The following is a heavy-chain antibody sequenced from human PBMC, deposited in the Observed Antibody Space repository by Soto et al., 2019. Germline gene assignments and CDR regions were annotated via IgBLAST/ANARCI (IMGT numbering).Heavy chain of an antibody. V-gene: IGHV3-15*07. D-gene: IGHD3-16*01. CDR2: IKSKTGGGTT. CDR1: SVSNAW. CDR3: TTGLGGYGAFDI. J-gene: IGHJ3*02. Sequence: SVSNAWMNWVRQAPGKGLEWVGRIKSKTGGGTTDYAAPVKDRFTISRDDSKNTLYLQMNSLKTEETAVYYCTTGLGGYGAFDIWGQGTMVTVSS.